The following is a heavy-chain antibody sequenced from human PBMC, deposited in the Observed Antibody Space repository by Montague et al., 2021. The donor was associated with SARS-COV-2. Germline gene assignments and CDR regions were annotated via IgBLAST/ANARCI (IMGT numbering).Heavy chain of an antibody. CDR1: GDTGKNEA. D-gene: IGHD3-3*01. CDR3: ARAQIFEVVTLYHGMDV. J-gene: IGHJ6*02. Sequence: SRRREGEGEGDTGKNEATQGGRQAPGKGREGGARRAEEGRSTHDTDPRKGRGTISRDRSKNTLYLQMKSLREEDTAVYYCARAQIFEVVTLYHGMDVWGQGTTVTVSS. V-gene: IGHV3-30*04. CDR2: RAEEGRST.